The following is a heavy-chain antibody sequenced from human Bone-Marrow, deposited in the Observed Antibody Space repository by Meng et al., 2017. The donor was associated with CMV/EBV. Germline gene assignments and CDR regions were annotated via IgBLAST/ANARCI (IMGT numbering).Heavy chain of an antibody. CDR1: GFTFSSYS. V-gene: IGHV3-21*01. CDR3: ARDWDYYGMDV. Sequence: GESLKISCAASGFTFSSYSMNWVRQAPGKGLEWVSSISSSSYIYYADSVKGRFTISRDNAKNSLYLQMNSLRAEDTAVYYCARDWDYYGMDVWGQGTTVTVSS. CDR2: ISSSSYI. J-gene: IGHJ6*02. D-gene: IGHD3-16*01.